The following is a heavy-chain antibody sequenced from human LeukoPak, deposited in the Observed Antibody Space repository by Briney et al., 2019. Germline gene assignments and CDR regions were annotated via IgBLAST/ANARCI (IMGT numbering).Heavy chain of an antibody. J-gene: IGHJ4*02. CDR2: INSDGSST. V-gene: IGHV3-74*01. Sequence: GGSLRLSCAASGFTFSSYWMHSVRQAPGKGLVWVSRINSDGSSTSYADSVKGRFTISRDNAKNTLYLQMNSLRAEDTAVYYCARDQGSYYPLNHYWGQGTLVTVSS. CDR3: ARDQGSYYPLNHY. CDR1: GFTFSSYW. D-gene: IGHD1-26*01.